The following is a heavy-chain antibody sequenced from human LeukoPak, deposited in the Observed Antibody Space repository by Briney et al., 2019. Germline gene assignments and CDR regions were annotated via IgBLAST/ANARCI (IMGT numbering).Heavy chain of an antibody. CDR3: ARDNPILLTPLDY. J-gene: IGHJ4*02. CDR2: IYSGGST. Sequence: GGSLRPSCAASGFTVSSNYMSWVRQAPGKGLEWVSVIYSGGSTYYADSVKGRFTISRDNSKNTLYLQMNSLRAEDTAVYYCARDNPILLTPLDYWGQGTLVTVSS. V-gene: IGHV3-66*01. D-gene: IGHD1-14*01. CDR1: GFTVSSNY.